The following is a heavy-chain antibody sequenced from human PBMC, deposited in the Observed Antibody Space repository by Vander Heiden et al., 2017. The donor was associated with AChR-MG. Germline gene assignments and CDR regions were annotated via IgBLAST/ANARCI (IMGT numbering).Heavy chain of an antibody. J-gene: IGHJ5*02. CDR2: SNHSGST. CDR3: ARGRKSIAALWEPKGWFDP. D-gene: IGHD6-6*01. Sequence: QVQLQQWGPALLKPSETLSLTCAVSGWSFSGYYSSCTRQPPGKGLEWIGESNHSGSTNYNPYLKRRVTISVDTSKNQFSLKLSSVTAADTAVYYCARGRKSIAALWEPKGWFDPWGQGTLVTVSS. CDR1: GWSFSGYY. V-gene: IGHV4-34*01.